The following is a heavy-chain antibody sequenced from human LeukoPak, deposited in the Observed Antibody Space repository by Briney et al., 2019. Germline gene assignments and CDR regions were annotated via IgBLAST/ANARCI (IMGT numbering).Heavy chain of an antibody. J-gene: IGHJ6*02. Sequence: ASVKVSCKTSGYTFIDFYMHWVRQAPGQGLEWMGWINPNSGATNYAQKFQGRITMTGDTSINTAYMELSSLKSDDTAVYYCAKDRLGSYSFSYYYYGVDVWGHGTTVTAS. D-gene: IGHD3-10*01. V-gene: IGHV1-2*02. CDR1: GYTFIDFY. CDR2: INPNSGAT. CDR3: AKDRLGSYSFSYYYYGVDV.